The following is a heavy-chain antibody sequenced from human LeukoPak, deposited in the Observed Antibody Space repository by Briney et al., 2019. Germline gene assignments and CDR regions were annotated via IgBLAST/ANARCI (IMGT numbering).Heavy chain of an antibody. CDR1: GFTFSSYE. CDR2: ISSSGSTI. D-gene: IGHD3-16*02. J-gene: IGHJ3*02. CDR3: ARVPAGVIGMKDAFDI. V-gene: IGHV3-48*03. Sequence: GGSLRLSCAASGFTFSSYEMNWVRQAPGKGLEWVSYISSSGSTIYYADSVKGRFTISRDNAKNSLYLQMNSPRAEDTAVYYCARVPAGVIGMKDAFDIWGQGTMVTVSS.